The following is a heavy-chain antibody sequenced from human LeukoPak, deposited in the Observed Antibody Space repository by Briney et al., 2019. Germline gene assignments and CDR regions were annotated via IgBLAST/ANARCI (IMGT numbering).Heavy chain of an antibody. CDR3: ARGRNYGSGSLHDY. D-gene: IGHD3-10*01. J-gene: IGHJ4*02. CDR1: GGSISSYY. CDR2: IYYSGST. V-gene: IGHV4-59*12. Sequence: SETLSLTCTVSGGSISSYYWSWIRQPPGKGLEWIGYIYYSGSTNYNPSLKSRVTISVDTSKNQFPLKLSSVTAADTAVYYCARGRNYGSGSLHDYWGQGTLVTVSS.